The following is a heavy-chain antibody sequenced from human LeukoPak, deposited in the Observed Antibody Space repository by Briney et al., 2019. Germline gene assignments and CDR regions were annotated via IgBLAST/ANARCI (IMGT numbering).Heavy chain of an antibody. CDR2: ISYDGSNK. J-gene: IGHJ4*02. V-gene: IGHV3-30*18. CDR1: GFTVSSYA. CDR3: AKDRFSYYYDDSGYYPFDY. D-gene: IGHD3-22*01. Sequence: HPGGSLRLSCAASGFTVSSYAMHWVRQAPGKGLEWVAVISYDGSNKYYGDSVKGRFTISRDNSKNTLYLQMNTLRAEDTAVYYCAKDRFSYYYDDSGYYPFDYWGQGTLVTVSS.